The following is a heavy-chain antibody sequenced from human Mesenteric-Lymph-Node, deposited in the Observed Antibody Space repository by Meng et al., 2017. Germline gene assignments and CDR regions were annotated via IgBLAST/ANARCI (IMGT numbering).Heavy chain of an antibody. CDR2: IIPILGIA. D-gene: IGHD2-15*01. CDR1: GGTFSSYT. CDR3: ARVADIPLGMDV. Sequence: SVKVSCKASGGTFSSYTISWVRQAPGQGLEWMGRIIPILGIANYAQKFQGRVTITADKSTRTAYMELSSVRSEDTAVYYCARVADIPLGMDVWGQGTTVTVSS. J-gene: IGHJ6*02. V-gene: IGHV1-69*02.